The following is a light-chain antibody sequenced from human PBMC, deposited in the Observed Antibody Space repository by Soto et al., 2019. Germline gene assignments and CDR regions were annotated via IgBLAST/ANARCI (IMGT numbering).Light chain of an antibody. Sequence: DIQLTQSPSSLSASVGDRVTITCQASHVIGNYLNWYQQQPGKAPKLLIYDASNLETGVPSRFSGSGSGTHFTFTISGLQPEDFATYYCQQYDNLLLLTFGGGTKVEIK. CDR2: DAS. CDR1: HVIGNY. CDR3: QQYDNLLLLT. V-gene: IGKV1-33*01. J-gene: IGKJ4*01.